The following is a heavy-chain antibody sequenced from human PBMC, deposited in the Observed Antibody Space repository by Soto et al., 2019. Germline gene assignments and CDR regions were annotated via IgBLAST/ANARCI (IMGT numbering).Heavy chain of an antibody. CDR2: IIPIYGTA. CDR1: GGTFSSYA. V-gene: IGHV1-69*01. J-gene: IGHJ6*02. Sequence: QVQLVQSGAEVKKPGSSVKVSCKASGGTFSSYAISWVRQAPGQGLEGMGGIIPIYGTANYAQKFQGRVTITADESTSTAYMELSSLRSEDTAVYYCARRPPTVTTFVYGMDVWGQGTTVTVSS. D-gene: IGHD4-4*01. CDR3: ARRPPTVTTFVYGMDV.